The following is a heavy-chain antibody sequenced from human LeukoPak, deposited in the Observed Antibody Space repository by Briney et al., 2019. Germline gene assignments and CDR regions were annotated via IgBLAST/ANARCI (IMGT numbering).Heavy chain of an antibody. Sequence: GGSLGLSCAASGFALSSHWMTWVRQVPGRGPEWVANVNRDGSETYYLDSVKGRFTISKDNAKNSLYLQVNSLRAEDTALYHCARNNGMDVWGQGTTVIVSS. J-gene: IGHJ6*02. CDR2: VNRDGSET. V-gene: IGHV3-7*03. CDR3: ARNNGMDV. CDR1: GFALSSHW.